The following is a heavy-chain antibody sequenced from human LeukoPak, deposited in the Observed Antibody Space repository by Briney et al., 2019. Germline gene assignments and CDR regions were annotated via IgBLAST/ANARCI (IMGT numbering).Heavy chain of an antibody. CDR1: GFTFSSYA. J-gene: IGHJ3*02. Sequence: TGGSLRLSCAASGFTFSSYAMSWVRQAPGKGLEWVSAISGSGGSTYYADSVKGRFTISRDNSKNTLYLQMNSLRAEDTAVYYCAKVGCSSTNCYMHAFDIWGQGTMVTVSS. D-gene: IGHD2-2*02. CDR2: ISGSGGST. CDR3: AKVGCSSTNCYMHAFDI. V-gene: IGHV3-23*01.